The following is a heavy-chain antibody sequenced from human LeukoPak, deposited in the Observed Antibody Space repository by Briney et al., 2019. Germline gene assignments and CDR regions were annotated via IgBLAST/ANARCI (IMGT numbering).Heavy chain of an antibody. CDR3: ARSEGATNDY. D-gene: IGHD1-26*01. Sequence: PGRSLRLSCAASGFTFSSYAMHWVRQAPGKGLEWVAVISYDGSNKYYADSVKGRFTICRDNSKNTLYLQMNSLRAEDTAVYYCARSEGATNDYWGQGTLVTVSS. J-gene: IGHJ4*02. CDR2: ISYDGSNK. CDR1: GFTFSSYA. V-gene: IGHV3-30-3*01.